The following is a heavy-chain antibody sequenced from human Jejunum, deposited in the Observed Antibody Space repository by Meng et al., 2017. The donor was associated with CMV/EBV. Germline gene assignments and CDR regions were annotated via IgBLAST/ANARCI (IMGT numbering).Heavy chain of an antibody. CDR1: SFTGSY. Sequence: SFTGSYWSWLRQPPGKGLEWIGDINHSGSPNYNPSLKSRLTISVDPSKKQVSLKLSSVTAADTAVYYCARAGRTIYGVIHYYFDYWGQGTLVTVSS. V-gene: IGHV4-34*01. J-gene: IGHJ4*02. D-gene: IGHD3-3*01. CDR2: INHSGSP. CDR3: ARAGRTIYGVIHYYFDY.